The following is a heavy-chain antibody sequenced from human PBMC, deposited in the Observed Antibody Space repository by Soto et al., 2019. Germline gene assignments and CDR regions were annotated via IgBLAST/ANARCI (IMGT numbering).Heavy chain of an antibody. CDR2: LYTGGSA. J-gene: IGHJ4*02. CDR3: ARSFNDWTTYFDY. V-gene: IGHV3-53*01. Sequence: GGSLRLSCAASGFSVTDHYMTWVRQAPGKGLEWVSVLYTGGSAYYGDSVKGRFTISRDSSTNTLYLQMNSLKVGDTAFYFCARSFNDWTTYFDYWSEGTLVTVSS. CDR1: GFSVTDHY. D-gene: IGHD3-9*01.